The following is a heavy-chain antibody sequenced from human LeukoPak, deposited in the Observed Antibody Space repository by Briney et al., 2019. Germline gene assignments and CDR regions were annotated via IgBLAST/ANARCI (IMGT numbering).Heavy chain of an antibody. Sequence: NPSETLSLTCTVSGGSISSYYWSWIRQPAGKGLEWIGRIYTSGSTNYNPSLKSRVTMSVDTSKNQFSLKLSSVTAADTAVYYCARDAHWFPHYNWFDPWGQGTLVTVSS. D-gene: IGHD3-10*01. V-gene: IGHV4-4*07. CDR3: ARDAHWFPHYNWFDP. CDR2: IYTSGST. CDR1: GGSISSYY. J-gene: IGHJ5*02.